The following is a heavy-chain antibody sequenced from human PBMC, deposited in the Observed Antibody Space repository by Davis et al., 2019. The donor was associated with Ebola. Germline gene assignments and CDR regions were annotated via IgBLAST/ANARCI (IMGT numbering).Heavy chain of an antibody. D-gene: IGHD2-2*01. J-gene: IGHJ4*02. CDR2: ITTNGWST. CDR1: GFTFSTYC. CDR3: ARETPISSRSDW. Sequence: GESLKISCAASGFTFSTYCMGWVRQAPGKGLAWVSSITTNGWSTYYADSVNGRFIISRDNAKNSLFLQMHSLRGDDTAVYFCARETPISSRSDWWGQGTLVTVSS. V-gene: IGHV3-48*01.